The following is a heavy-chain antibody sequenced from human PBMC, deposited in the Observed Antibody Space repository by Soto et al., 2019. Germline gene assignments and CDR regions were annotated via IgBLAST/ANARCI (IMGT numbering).Heavy chain of an antibody. CDR3: ARALSWGSNRYYYMDV. CDR1: GFILSDCA. J-gene: IGHJ6*03. V-gene: IGHV3-48*01. D-gene: IGHD3-16*01. Sequence: EVQLVESGGGLVQPGGSLRLSCATSGFILSDCAMNWVRQAPGKGLEWVSYISSSSSVIDYADSVKGRFTVSRDNARNSLYLQMNSLRAEDTVVYCCARALSWGSNRYYYMDVWGKGTTVTVSS. CDR2: ISSSSSVI.